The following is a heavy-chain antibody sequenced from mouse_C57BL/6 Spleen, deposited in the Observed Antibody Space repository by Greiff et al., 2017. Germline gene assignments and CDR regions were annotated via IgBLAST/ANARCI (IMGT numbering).Heavy chain of an antibody. V-gene: IGHV1-54*01. CDR1: GYAFTNYL. J-gene: IGHJ2*01. Sequence: QVHVKQSGAELVRPGTSVKVSCKASGYAFTNYLIEWVKQRPGQGLEWIGVINPGSGGTNYNEKFKGKATLTVDKSSSTASMQLSSLTSDDSAVYVCAEDYYGYDNYYFDYWGQGTTLTVSS. D-gene: IGHD2-2*01. CDR3: AEDYYGYDNYYFDY. CDR2: INPGSGGT.